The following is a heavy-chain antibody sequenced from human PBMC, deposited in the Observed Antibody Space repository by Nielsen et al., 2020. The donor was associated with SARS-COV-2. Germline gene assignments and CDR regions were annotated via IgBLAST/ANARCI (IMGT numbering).Heavy chain of an antibody. D-gene: IGHD1/OR15-1a*01. CDR1: GYRFTSYW. Sequence: GESLKISCEASGYRFTSYWIAWVRQMPGKGLEWMGIIYPGDSDTRYSPSFQGQVTISADKSIATAFLQWPSLKASDTAIYFCAAASSTSWNIYWGQGTLVTVSP. CDR3: AAASSTSWNIY. V-gene: IGHV5-51*01. CDR2: IYPGDSDT. J-gene: IGHJ4*02.